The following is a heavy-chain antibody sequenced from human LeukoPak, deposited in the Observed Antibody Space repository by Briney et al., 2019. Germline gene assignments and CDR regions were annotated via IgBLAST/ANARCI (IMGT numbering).Heavy chain of an antibody. V-gene: IGHV3-30-3*01. CDR3: ARYPSVAATGWGRWFDR. CDR1: GFTFSSYA. J-gene: IGHJ5*02. CDR2: ISYDGSNK. D-gene: IGHD6-13*01. Sequence: PPGRSLRLSCAASGFTFSSYAMHWVRQAPGKGLEWVAVISYDGSNKYYADSVKGRFTISRDNSKNTLYLQMNSLRDEDTAVYYCARYPSVAATGWGRWFDRWGLGTLVTVSS.